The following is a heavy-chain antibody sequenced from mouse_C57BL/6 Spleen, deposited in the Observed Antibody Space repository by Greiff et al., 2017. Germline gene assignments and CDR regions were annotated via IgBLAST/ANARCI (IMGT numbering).Heavy chain of an antibody. CDR3: AIGGTVVGRYFDY. CDR1: GYTFTDYY. J-gene: IGHJ2*01. Sequence: EVQLQQSGPELVKPGASVKISCKASGYTFTDYYMNWVKQSHGKSLEWIGDINPNNGGTSYNQKFKGKATLTVDKSSSTAYMELRSLTSEDSAVYYCAIGGTVVGRYFDYWGQGTTLTVSS. D-gene: IGHD1-1*01. V-gene: IGHV1-26*01. CDR2: INPNNGGT.